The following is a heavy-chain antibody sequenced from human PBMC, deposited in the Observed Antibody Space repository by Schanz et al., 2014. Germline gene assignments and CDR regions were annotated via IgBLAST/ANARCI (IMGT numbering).Heavy chain of an antibody. CDR1: GFSFSSYA. CDR2: MNESHSTI. CDR3: ARKVVATIGGYYDN. D-gene: IGHD5-12*01. Sequence: EVQLLESGGGLVEPGGSLRLSCAASGFSFSSYAMGWVRQARGKGLEWVSAMNESHSTIYYADSVRGRFTISRDNAENTLFPQMNSLRAEDTAVYYCARKVVATIGGYYDNWGQGTLVIVSS. J-gene: IGHJ4*02. V-gene: IGHV3-23*01.